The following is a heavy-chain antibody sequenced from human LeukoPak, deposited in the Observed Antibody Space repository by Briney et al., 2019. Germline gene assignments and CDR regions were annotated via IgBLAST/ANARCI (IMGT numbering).Heavy chain of an antibody. D-gene: IGHD4-17*01. CDR2: ITGSGGSI. CDR3: AHPSTPDYGGLDY. CDR1: GFTFRLYV. Sequence: VGSLRLSCVASGFTFRLYVMTWVRQAPGKGLEWVSAITGSGGSIYYADSVRGRFTISRDNSKNTLYLQMNSLRAEDTAVYFCAHPSTPDYGGLDYWGQGTLVTVSS. J-gene: IGHJ4*02. V-gene: IGHV3-23*01.